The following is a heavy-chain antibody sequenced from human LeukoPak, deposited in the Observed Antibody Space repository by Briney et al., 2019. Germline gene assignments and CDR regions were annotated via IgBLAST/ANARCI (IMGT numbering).Heavy chain of an antibody. CDR2: IYTDGSK. D-gene: IGHD3-10*01. Sequence: GGSLRLSCAASGITVSGNYLSWVRQAPGKGLEWVSVIYTDGSKYYRDSVKGRFTISRDTFTNTVYLQMNRLKAEDTAVYYCATEKGRGAISPYFDYWGQGTLVTVSS. CDR1: GITVSGNY. CDR3: ATEKGRGAISPYFDY. J-gene: IGHJ4*02. V-gene: IGHV3-66*01.